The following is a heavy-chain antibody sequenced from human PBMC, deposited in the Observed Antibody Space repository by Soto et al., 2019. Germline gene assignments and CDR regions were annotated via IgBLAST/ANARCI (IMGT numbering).Heavy chain of an antibody. CDR1: GGSFSGYY. Sequence: QVQLQQWGAGLLKPSETLSLTCAVYGGSFSGYYWSWIRQPPGKGLEWIGEINHSGSTNYNPSLKSRVTISVDTSKNQSSLKLSSVTAADTAVYYCARGASRLILTTGHRGWFDPWGQGTLVTVSS. CDR3: ARGASRLILTTGHRGWFDP. CDR2: INHSGST. V-gene: IGHV4-34*01. D-gene: IGHD4-4*01. J-gene: IGHJ5*02.